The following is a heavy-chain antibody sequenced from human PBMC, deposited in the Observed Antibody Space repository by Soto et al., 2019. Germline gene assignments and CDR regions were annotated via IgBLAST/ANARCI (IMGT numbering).Heavy chain of an antibody. J-gene: IGHJ4*02. CDR2: ISGTSTYI. V-gene: IGHV3-21*01. D-gene: IGHD2-2*01. Sequence: EVQLVESGGGLVKPGGSLRLSCAGSGFTFSSYTMNWVHQAPGKGLEWVASISGTSTYIHYADSVKGRFTISRDNDKKSLYLQMNSLRAKDTAVYYCARVIIVRRGYFDFWGQGTLVTVSS. CDR1: GFTFSSYT. CDR3: ARVIIVRRGYFDF.